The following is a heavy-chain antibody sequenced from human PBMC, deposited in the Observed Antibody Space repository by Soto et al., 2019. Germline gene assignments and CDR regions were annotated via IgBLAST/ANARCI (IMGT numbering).Heavy chain of an antibody. D-gene: IGHD2-2*01. CDR1: GYTFTSYA. J-gene: IGHJ4*02. V-gene: IGHV1-3*01. CDR3: ASGEVVVPAAIDF. Sequence: QVQLVQSGAEVKKPGASVKVSCKASGYTFTSYAMPWVRQAPGQRLEWMGWINAGNGNTKYSQKFQGRVTITRDTAAGTAYMELSSLRSEDTAVYYCASGEVVVPAAIDFCGQGPLVTVSS. CDR2: INAGNGNT.